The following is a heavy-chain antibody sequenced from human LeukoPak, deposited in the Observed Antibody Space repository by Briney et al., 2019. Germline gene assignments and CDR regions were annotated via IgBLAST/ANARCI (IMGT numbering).Heavy chain of an antibody. Sequence: PGRSLRLSCAASGFTFSSYAMHWVRQAPGKGLEWVAVISYDGSNKYYADSVKGRFTISRDNSKNTLYLQMNSLRAEDTAVYYCARNYGYCSGGSCYSLGAWGQGTLVTVSS. J-gene: IGHJ5*02. CDR3: ARNYGYCSGGSCYSLGA. D-gene: IGHD2-15*01. CDR1: GFTFSSYA. V-gene: IGHV3-30-3*01. CDR2: ISYDGSNK.